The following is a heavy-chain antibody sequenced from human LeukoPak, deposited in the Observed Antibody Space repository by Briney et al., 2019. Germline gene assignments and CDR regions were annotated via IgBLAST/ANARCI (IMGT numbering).Heavy chain of an antibody. V-gene: IGHV3-33*01. J-gene: IGHJ6*04. CDR3: ARAAQFTIFYGMDV. D-gene: IGHD3-9*01. CDR1: GFTFSSYG. CDR2: IWYDGSNK. Sequence: GGSLRLSCAASGFTFSSYGMHWVRQAPGKGLEWVAVIWYDGSNKYYADSVKGRFTISRDNSKSTLYLQMNSLRAEDTAVYYCARAAQFTIFYGMDVWGKGTTVTVSS.